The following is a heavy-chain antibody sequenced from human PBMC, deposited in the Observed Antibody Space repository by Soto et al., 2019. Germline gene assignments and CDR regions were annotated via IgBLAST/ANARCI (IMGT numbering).Heavy chain of an antibody. CDR2: ISYDGSNK. CDR1: GFTFSSYA. D-gene: IGHD3-10*01. J-gene: IGHJ4*02. CDR3: ARKLGDYYGSGVDY. Sequence: GGSLRLSCAASGFTFSSYAMHWVRQAPGKGLEWVAVISYDGSNKYYADSVKGRFTISRDNSKNTLYLQMNSLRAEDTAVYYCARKLGDYYGSGVDYWGQGTLVTVSS. V-gene: IGHV3-30-3*01.